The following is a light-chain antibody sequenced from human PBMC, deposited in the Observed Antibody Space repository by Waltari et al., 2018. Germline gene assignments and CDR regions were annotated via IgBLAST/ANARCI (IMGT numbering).Light chain of an antibody. CDR2: GAS. Sequence: DIQMTQYPSSLSASIGDRVTITCRASQYISTYLNWYQQKPGQAPKVLIYGASSLHSGVPSRFSGSGSGTDFTLTITSLQPEDSASYYCQQTYSTLLTFGQGTRLEIK. CDR1: QYISTY. J-gene: IGKJ5*01. CDR3: QQTYSTLLT. V-gene: IGKV1-39*01.